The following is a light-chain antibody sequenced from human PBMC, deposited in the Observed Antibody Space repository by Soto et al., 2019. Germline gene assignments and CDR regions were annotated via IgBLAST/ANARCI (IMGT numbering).Light chain of an antibody. Sequence: SALTQPASVSGSPGQSITISCTGTSSDVGDCNCVSWYQQHPGKAPKLMIFEVNNRPSGVSDRFSGSKSGNTASLTISGLQAEDEADYYCSSYTSSSTVVFGGGTKLTVL. J-gene: IGLJ3*02. CDR2: EVN. CDR3: SSYTSSSTVV. CDR1: SSDVGDCNC. V-gene: IGLV2-14*01.